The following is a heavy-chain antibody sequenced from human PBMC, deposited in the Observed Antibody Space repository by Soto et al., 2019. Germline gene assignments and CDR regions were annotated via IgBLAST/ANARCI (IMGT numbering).Heavy chain of an antibody. CDR2: ISTYSGDT. CDR3: ARHPGPTTSEVWFDP. D-gene: IGHD5-12*01. Sequence: QVHLVQSGVEVKTPGASVKVSCQASGYTFFTYDISWVRQAPGQGLEWMGWISTYSGDTKYAQKFQGRVTMTTDTSTTTAYLELRSLRSDDTAVYYCARHPGPTTSEVWFDPWGQGALVTASS. V-gene: IGHV1-18*01. J-gene: IGHJ5*02. CDR1: GYTFFTYD.